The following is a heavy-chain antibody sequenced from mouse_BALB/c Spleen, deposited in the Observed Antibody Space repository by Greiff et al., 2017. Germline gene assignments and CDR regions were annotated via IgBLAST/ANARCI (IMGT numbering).Heavy chain of an antibody. CDR2: SRNKANDYTT. D-gene: IGHD1-2*01. Sequence: EVNVVESGGGLVQPGGSLRLSCATSGFTFSDFYMAWVRQPPGKRLEWIAASRNKANDYTTEYSASVKGRFIVSRDTSQSILYLQMNALRAEDTAIYYCARDALTTATDYAMDYWGQGTSVTVSS. CDR1: GFTFSDFY. J-gene: IGHJ4*01. CDR3: ARDALTTATDYAMDY. V-gene: IGHV7-1*02.